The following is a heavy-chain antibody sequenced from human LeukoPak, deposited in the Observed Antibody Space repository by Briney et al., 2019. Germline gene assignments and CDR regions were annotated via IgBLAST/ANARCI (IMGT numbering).Heavy chain of an antibody. CDR3: ARGRDGYRDY. V-gene: IGHV4-34*01. CDR2: INHSGST. Sequence: SETLSLTCAVHGGSFSGYYWSWIRQPPGKGLEWIGEINHSGSTNYNPSLKSRVTISVDTSKNQFSLKLSSVTAADTAVYYCARGRDGYRDYWGQGTLVTVS. D-gene: IGHD5-24*01. J-gene: IGHJ4*02. CDR1: GGSFSGYY.